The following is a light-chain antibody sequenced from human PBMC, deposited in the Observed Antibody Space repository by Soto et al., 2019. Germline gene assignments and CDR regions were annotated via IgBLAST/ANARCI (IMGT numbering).Light chain of an antibody. Sequence: EVVLTQSPATLSLSPGERATLSCRASQSVGSYLAWYQQKPGQAPRLLIYDASNRATGIPARISGSGSGTDFTLTISSLEPEDFAVYYCQQRSNWPRTFGQGTKVDIK. V-gene: IGKV3-11*01. CDR2: DAS. J-gene: IGKJ1*01. CDR1: QSVGSY. CDR3: QQRSNWPRT.